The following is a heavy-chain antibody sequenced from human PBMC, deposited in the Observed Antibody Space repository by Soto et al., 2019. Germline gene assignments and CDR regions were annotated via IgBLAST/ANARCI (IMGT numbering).Heavy chain of an antibody. J-gene: IGHJ3*02. CDR2: VYPGDSDT. V-gene: IGHV5-51*06. CDR1: GYSFTSYW. D-gene: IGHD3-10*01. CDR3: ARSAYYYGSGKFAFDI. Sequence: GESLKISCKGSGYSFTSYWNGWVRQMPGKGLGWRGIVYPGDSDTRYSPSSQGQVTISPDKSINTAYLQWSSLKASDTAMYYCARSAYYYGSGKFAFDIWGQGTMVTVSS.